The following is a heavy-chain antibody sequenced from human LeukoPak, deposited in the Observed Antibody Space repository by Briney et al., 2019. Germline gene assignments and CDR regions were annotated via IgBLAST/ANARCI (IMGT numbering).Heavy chain of an antibody. V-gene: IGHV3-30-3*01. CDR3: TREWGAAADY. J-gene: IGHJ4*02. Sequence: GGSLRLSCVTSGFTFLDYAVHWVRQAPGKGLEWVAVMSYDGNNNYYVDSVKGRFTLSRDSSKNTLYLQMNSLRPEDTAVYCCTREWGAAADYWGQGTLVTVSS. CDR1: GFTFLDYA. D-gene: IGHD6-13*01. CDR2: MSYDGNNN.